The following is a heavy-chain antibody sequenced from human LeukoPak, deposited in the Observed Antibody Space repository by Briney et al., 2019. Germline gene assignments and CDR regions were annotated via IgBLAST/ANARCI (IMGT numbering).Heavy chain of an antibody. CDR3: AKDLSFLGATNEGN. CDR2: ISYDGSNK. J-gene: IGHJ4*02. V-gene: IGHV3-30*18. Sequence: GGSLRLSCAASGFTFSSYGMHWVRQAPGKGLEWVAVISYDGSNKYYADSVKGRFTISRDNSKNTLYLQMNSLRAEDTAVYYCAKDLSFLGATNEGNWGQGTLVTVSS. D-gene: IGHD1-26*01. CDR1: GFTFSSYG.